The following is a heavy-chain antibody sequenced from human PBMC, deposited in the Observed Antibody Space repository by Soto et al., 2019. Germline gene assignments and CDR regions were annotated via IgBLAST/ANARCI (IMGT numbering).Heavy chain of an antibody. D-gene: IGHD2-15*01. CDR1: GIIYGNSA. V-gene: IGHV1-58*01. Sequence: VTSVKVSCKNSGIIYGNSAGQWVRQARGQRLEWLGYIIIAGGGTKYSQNLQGKITITRDMSTNTAYMELSSLRSEDTAIYYCAAELYSGGRCCSFDIWGQGTMVTVSS. CDR2: IIIAGGGT. CDR3: AAELYSGGRCCSFDI. J-gene: IGHJ3*02.